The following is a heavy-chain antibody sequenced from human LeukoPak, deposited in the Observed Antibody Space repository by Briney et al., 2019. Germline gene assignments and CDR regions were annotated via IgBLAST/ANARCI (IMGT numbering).Heavy chain of an antibody. V-gene: IGHV3-30*03. J-gene: IGHJ4*02. CDR2: ISHDGGNK. CDR1: GFTFSSYG. D-gene: IGHD6-19*01. Sequence: PGGSLRLSCAASGFTFSSYGMHWVRQAPGKGLEWVAVISHDGGNKYYADSVKGRFTISRDNSKNTLYLQMNGLRAEETAMYYCATPYTSGWSLYFDNWGQGTLVTVSS. CDR3: ATPYTSGWSLYFDN.